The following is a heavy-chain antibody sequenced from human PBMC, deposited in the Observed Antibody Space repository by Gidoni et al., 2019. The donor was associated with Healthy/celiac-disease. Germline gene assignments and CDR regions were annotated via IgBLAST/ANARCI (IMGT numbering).Heavy chain of an antibody. CDR1: GGTFRSHT. J-gene: IGHJ4*02. CDR2: IIPILSTA. CDR3: ARVYYGSSDY. Sequence: QVQLAQSGAEGKKPGASVKVSCKASGGTFRSHTISWVRQAPGQGLEWMGMIIPILSTANYAQKFQGRVTITAGKSTSTAYMELSSLRSEDTAVYYCARVYYGSSDYWGQGTLVTVSS. D-gene: IGHD3-10*01. V-gene: IGHV1-69*08.